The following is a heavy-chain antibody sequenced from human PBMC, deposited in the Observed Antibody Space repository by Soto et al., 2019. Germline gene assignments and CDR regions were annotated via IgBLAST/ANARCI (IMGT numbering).Heavy chain of an antibody. Sequence: EVQLVESGGGLIQPGGSLRLSCAVSGFTVSNNYMSWVRQAPGKGLEGVSVIYSGGYTAYGDSVKGRFTISRDNSKNTPYPQRHSRGPADPAVYSWATHPGGGGYWGQGTLVTVSS. D-gene: IGHD3-10*01. CDR2: IYSGGYT. CDR1: GFTVSNNY. J-gene: IGHJ4*02. V-gene: IGHV3-53*01. CDR3: ATHPGGGGY.